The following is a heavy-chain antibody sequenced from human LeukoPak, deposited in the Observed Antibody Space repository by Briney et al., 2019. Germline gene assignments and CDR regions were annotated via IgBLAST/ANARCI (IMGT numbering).Heavy chain of an antibody. J-gene: IGHJ6*02. D-gene: IGHD3-9*01. CDR1: GFTFSSYA. Sequence: GRSLRLSCAASGFTFSSYAMHWVRQAPGKGLEWVAVISYDGSNKYYADSVKGRFTISRDNSKNTLYLQMNSLRAEDTAVYYCAGNESYDILTGYSLEDYGMDVWGQGTTVTVSS. V-gene: IGHV3-30-3*01. CDR2: ISYDGSNK. CDR3: AGNESYDILTGYSLEDYGMDV.